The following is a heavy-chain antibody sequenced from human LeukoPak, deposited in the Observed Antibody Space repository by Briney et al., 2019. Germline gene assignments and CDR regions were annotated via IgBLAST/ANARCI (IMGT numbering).Heavy chain of an antibody. CDR2: ISGSGGST. CDR1: GITLSNYG. J-gene: IGHJ4*02. D-gene: IGHD3-22*01. Sequence: GGSLRLSCAVSGITLSNYGMSWVRQAPGKGLEWVAGISGSGGSTNYAHSVKGRFTISRDNPKNTLYLQMNILRAEDTAVYFCAKRGVVIRVILVGFHKEAYYFDSWGQGALVTVSS. V-gene: IGHV3-23*01. CDR3: AKRGVVIRVILVGFHKEAYYFDS.